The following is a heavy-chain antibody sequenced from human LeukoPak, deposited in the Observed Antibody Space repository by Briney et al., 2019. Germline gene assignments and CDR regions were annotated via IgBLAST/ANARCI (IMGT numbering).Heavy chain of an antibody. CDR3: ARGYSYGLGSYFDY. J-gene: IGHJ4*02. D-gene: IGHD5-18*01. Sequence: GRSLRLSCAASGFTFSSYGMHWVRQAPGKGLEWVAVLWYDGSNKYYADSVKGRFTISRDNSKNTLYLQMNSLRAEDTAVYYCARGYSYGLGSYFDYWGQGTLVTVSS. CDR1: GFTFSSYG. CDR2: LWYDGSNK. V-gene: IGHV3-33*01.